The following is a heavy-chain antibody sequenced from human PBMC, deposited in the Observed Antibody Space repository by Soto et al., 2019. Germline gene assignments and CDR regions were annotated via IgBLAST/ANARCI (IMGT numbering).Heavy chain of an antibody. Sequence: EVQLVQSAAEVKKPGESLRISCTGSGYSFTYYWISWVRQMPGKGLEWMGRIDPSDSYANYSPFFQGHVTISVDKSINTAYLQWSSLKASDTAMYYCARLDVAGGFDPWGQGTLVTVSS. CDR1: GYSFTYYW. CDR2: IDPSDSYA. D-gene: IGHD3-16*01. CDR3: ARLDVAGGFDP. V-gene: IGHV5-10-1*01. J-gene: IGHJ5*02.